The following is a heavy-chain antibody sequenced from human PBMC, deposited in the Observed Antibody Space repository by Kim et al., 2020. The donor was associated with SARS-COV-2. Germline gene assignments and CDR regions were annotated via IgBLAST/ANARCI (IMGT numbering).Heavy chain of an antibody. Sequence: GESLKISCKGSGYSFTSYWISWVRQMPGKGLEWMGRIDPSDSYTNYSPSFQGHVTISADKSISTAYLQWSSLKASDTAMYYCARQLLWFGERVAAFDIWGQGTMVTVSS. J-gene: IGHJ3*02. CDR1: GYSFTSYW. CDR3: ARQLLWFGERVAAFDI. D-gene: IGHD3-10*01. CDR2: IDPSDSYT. V-gene: IGHV5-10-1*01.